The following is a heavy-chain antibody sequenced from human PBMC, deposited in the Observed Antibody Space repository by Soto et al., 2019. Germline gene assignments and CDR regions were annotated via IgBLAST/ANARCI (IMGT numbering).Heavy chain of an antibody. D-gene: IGHD1-26*01. CDR1: GFTVSNNY. CDR3: ATSAGGGGY. Sequence: EVQLVESGGGLIQPGGSLRLSCAVSGFTVSNNYMSWVRQAPGKGLEGVSVIYSGGYTAYGDSVKGRFTISRDNSKNKLVLKMKSLRADDPAGYSWATSAGGGGYWGQGTLVTVSS. V-gene: IGHV3-53*01. J-gene: IGHJ4*02. CDR2: IYSGGYT.